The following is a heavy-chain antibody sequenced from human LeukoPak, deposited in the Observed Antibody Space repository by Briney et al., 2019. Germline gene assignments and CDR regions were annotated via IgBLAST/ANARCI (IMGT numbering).Heavy chain of an antibody. J-gene: IGHJ4*02. CDR3: ARSLTAAAGNLGY. D-gene: IGHD6-13*01. CDR1: GFTFSSYG. V-gene: IGHV3-7*01. Sequence: GGSLRLSCEASGFTFSSYGIHWVRQAPGKGLEWVANIKQDGSEKYYVDSVKGRFTISRDNAKNSLYLQMNSLRAEDTAVYYCARSLTAAAGNLGYWGQGTLITVSS. CDR2: IKQDGSEK.